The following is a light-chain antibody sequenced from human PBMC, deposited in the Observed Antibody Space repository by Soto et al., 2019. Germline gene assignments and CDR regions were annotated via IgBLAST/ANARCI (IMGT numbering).Light chain of an antibody. J-gene: IGLJ3*02. CDR3: ASYTISSTRV. V-gene: IGLV2-14*01. CDR2: EVN. CDR1: NSDVGAYNY. Sequence: QSALTQPASVSGSPGQSITISCTGSNSDVGAYNYVSWYQQHPGKAPKLIIYEVNNRPSGVSHRFSGSKSGNTASLTISSLQADDEADYYCASYTISSTRVFGGGTKLTVL.